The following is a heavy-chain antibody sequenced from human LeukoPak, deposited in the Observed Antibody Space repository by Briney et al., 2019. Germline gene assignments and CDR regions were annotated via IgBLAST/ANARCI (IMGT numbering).Heavy chain of an antibody. CDR2: IYGSP. CDR3: ARRFRTSASGILHHDAYDI. Sequence: TAETLSLTCTVSGSSITDHFWGWIRHTPGMGLEWIGHIYGSPTYNPSLKSRVTTSDDTSENQIFLQMTSVTAADTAIYYCARRFRTSASGILHHDAYDIWGPGTEVIVSS. D-gene: IGHD3-10*01. J-gene: IGHJ3*02. CDR1: GSSITDHF. V-gene: IGHV4-4*09.